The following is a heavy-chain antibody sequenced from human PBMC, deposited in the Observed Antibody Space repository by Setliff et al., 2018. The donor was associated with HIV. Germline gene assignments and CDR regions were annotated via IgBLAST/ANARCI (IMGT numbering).Heavy chain of an antibody. Sequence: GGSLRLSCAASGFTVSSYLMHWVRQAPGKGLVWVSYINSDGSTSIYFVDSVRGRFTISRDNARNSLYLQMNNLRAEDTAVYYCARDFGYFDEYGDYYYMDVWGKGTTVTVSS. CDR2: INSDGSTSI. CDR3: ARDFGYFDEYGDYYYMDV. V-gene: IGHV3-21*01. D-gene: IGHD4-17*01. CDR1: GFTVSSYL. J-gene: IGHJ6*03.